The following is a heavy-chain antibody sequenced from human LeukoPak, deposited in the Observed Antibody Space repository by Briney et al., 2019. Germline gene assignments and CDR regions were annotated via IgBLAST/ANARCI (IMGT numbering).Heavy chain of an antibody. CDR3: ARGSPPRRNYDSRGYYSYYFDY. D-gene: IGHD3-22*01. CDR2: ISAYNGNT. CDR1: GYTFTSYY. J-gene: IGHJ4*02. V-gene: IGHV1-18*04. Sequence: ASVKVSCKASGYTFTSYYMHWVRQAPGQGLEWMGWISAYNGNTHYAQKLQGRVTMTTDTSTSTVYMELRSLRSDDTAVYYCARGSPPRRNYDSRGYYSYYFDYWGQGTLVTVSS.